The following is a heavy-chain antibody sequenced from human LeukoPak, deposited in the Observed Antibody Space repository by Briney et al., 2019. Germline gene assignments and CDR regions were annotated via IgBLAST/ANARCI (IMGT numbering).Heavy chain of an antibody. Sequence: GASVKVSCKASGYTFTDYYMEWVRQAPGQGLEWMGWINPNSGGTNYAQKFQGRVTMTRDTSISTAYMEVSRLRSDDTAVFYCARDLAMYSPDLDYWGQGTLVTVSS. CDR2: INPNSGGT. CDR1: GYTFTDYY. V-gene: IGHV1-2*02. J-gene: IGHJ4*02. D-gene: IGHD1-26*01. CDR3: ARDLAMYSPDLDY.